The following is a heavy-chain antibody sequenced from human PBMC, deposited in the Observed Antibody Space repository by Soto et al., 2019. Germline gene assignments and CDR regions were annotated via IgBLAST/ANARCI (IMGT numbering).Heavy chain of an antibody. V-gene: IGHV3-21*01. CDR2: ISSSSSYI. CDR1: GFTFSSYS. Sequence: GGSLRLSCAGSGFTFSSYSMNCVRQAPGKGLEGVSSISSSSSYIYYADSVKGRFTISRDNAKNSLYLQMNSLRAEDTAVYYCASQTGYCSGGSCLTMTKVNDYWGQGTLVTVSS. D-gene: IGHD2-15*01. J-gene: IGHJ4*02. CDR3: ASQTGYCSGGSCLTMTKVNDY.